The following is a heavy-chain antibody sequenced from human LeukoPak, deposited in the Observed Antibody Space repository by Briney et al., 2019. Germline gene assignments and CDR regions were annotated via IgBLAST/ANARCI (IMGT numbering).Heavy chain of an antibody. D-gene: IGHD2-2*01. CDR2: INPNSGGT. CDR3: ARDRELVVPAANGMVFDY. Sequence: ASVKVSCKASGYTFTGYYMHWVRRAPGQGLEWMGWINPNSGGTNYAQKFQGRVTMTRDTSISTAYMELSRLRSDDTAVYYCARDRELVVPAANGMVFDYWGQGTLVTVSS. J-gene: IGHJ4*02. CDR1: GYTFTGYY. V-gene: IGHV1-2*02.